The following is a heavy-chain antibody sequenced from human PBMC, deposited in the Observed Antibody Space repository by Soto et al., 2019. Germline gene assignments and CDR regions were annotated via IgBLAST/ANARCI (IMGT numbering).Heavy chain of an antibody. D-gene: IGHD1-1*01. CDR3: ARVATCPKGAFDF. Sequence: EVQLVESGGGLVQPGGSLRLSCAASGFSFSDHYMDWVRQAPGKGLEWVGRIRDKVNSYKTHYAASVIGRFTVSRDDSKNSLYLQMNSLETGDTAVYYCARVATCPKGAFDFWGQGTMVTVSS. CDR1: GFSFSDHY. V-gene: IGHV3-72*01. J-gene: IGHJ3*01. CDR2: IRDKVNSYKT.